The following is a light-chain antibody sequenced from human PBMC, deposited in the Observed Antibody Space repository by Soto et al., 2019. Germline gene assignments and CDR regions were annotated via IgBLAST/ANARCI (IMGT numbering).Light chain of an antibody. Sequence: DVQMTQSPSTLSASVGDRVTITCRASQSISSWLAWYQHKPGIAPKLLIYQASTLQSGVPSRFSGSGSGTEFTLTIASLQPDDFATYYCQQYNNYPYAFGQGTKPEIK. J-gene: IGKJ2*01. V-gene: IGKV1-5*03. CDR2: QAS. CDR1: QSISSW. CDR3: QQYNNYPYA.